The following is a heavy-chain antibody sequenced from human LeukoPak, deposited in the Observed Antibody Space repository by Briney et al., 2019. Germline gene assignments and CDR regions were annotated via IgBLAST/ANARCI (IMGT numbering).Heavy chain of an antibody. CDR1: GFTFSNVW. J-gene: IGHJ5*02. V-gene: IGHV3-7*01. CDR2: IKEDASQK. CDR3: ARDRLGSA. D-gene: IGHD6-19*01. Sequence: GGSLRLSCEVSGFTFSNVWMTWVRQAPGKGLEWVATIKEDASQKFYVDSVKGRFTISRDNAKNSLYLQMNSLRGEDTGFYYCARDRLGSAWGQGTLVSVSS.